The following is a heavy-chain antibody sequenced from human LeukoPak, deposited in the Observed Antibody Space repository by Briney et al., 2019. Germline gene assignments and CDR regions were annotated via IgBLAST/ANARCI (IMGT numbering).Heavy chain of an antibody. D-gene: IGHD6-19*01. V-gene: IGHV3-7*03. J-gene: IGHJ4*02. CDR1: GFTFNSYW. CDR2: IKQDGSDK. CDR3: ARYNSAWKTDDY. Sequence: GGSLRLSCAASGFTFNSYWMTWVRQAPGKGLEWVADIKQDGSDKYYAGSVKGRFTISRDNAKNSLYLQMNSLRAEDAAVYFCARYNSAWKTDDYWGQGTLVTVSS.